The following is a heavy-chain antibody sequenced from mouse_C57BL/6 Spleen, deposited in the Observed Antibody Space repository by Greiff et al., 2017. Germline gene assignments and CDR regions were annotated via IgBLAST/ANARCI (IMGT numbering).Heavy chain of an antibody. D-gene: IGHD2-1*01. CDR1: GYTFTSYG. Sequence: QVQLQQSGAELARPGASVKLSCKASGYTFTSYGISWVKQRTGQGLEWIGEIYPRSGNTYYNEKFKGKATLTADKSSSTAYMELRSLTSEDSAVYFCARGNYYGKGGDAMDYWGQGTSVTVSS. J-gene: IGHJ4*01. CDR2: IYPRSGNT. V-gene: IGHV1-81*01. CDR3: ARGNYYGKGGDAMDY.